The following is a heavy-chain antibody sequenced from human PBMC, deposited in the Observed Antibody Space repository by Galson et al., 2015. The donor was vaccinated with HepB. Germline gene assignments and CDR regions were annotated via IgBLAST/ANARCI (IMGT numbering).Heavy chain of an antibody. Sequence: QVQLQESGPGLVKPSETLSLTCTVSGGSISSGGYYWSWIRQHPGKGLEWIGYIYYSGSTYYNPSLKSRATISVDTSKNQFSLKLSSVTAADTAVYYCAREQNYYDSSGYYYRPDQGSHYFDYWGQGTLVTVSS. D-gene: IGHD3-22*01. CDR2: IYYSGST. V-gene: IGHV4-31*03. CDR3: AREQNYYDSSGYYYRPDQGSHYFDY. CDR1: GGSISSGGYY. J-gene: IGHJ4*02.